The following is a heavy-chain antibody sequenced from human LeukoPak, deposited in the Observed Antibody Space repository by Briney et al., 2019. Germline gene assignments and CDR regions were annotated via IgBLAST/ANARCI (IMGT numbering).Heavy chain of an antibody. CDR2: VICRGGIT. CDR1: GFTFISYA. V-gene: IGHV3-23*01. CDR3: ARPHDY. J-gene: IGHJ4*02. Sequence: QPVAALRLSCAASGFTFISYAMSWVRHAPGTGLEWVSTVICRGGITCYAYSGKVRFTISRDNSKNTLFLQMNSLRAEYTAVYYCARPHDYWGQGTLVTVSS.